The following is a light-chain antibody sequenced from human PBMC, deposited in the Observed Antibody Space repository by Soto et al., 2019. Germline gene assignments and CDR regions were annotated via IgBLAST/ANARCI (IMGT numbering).Light chain of an antibody. CDR3: QQYNRYSPWA. V-gene: IGKV1-5*03. Sequence: DVQMTQSPSTLSASVGERVTITCRASQSVSTLLAWYQQKPGKAPKLLIYKASSLESGVPSRFSGSGSGTEFTLTISSLQPDDFATYYCQQYNRYSPWAFGQGTKV. J-gene: IGKJ1*01. CDR1: QSVSTL. CDR2: KAS.